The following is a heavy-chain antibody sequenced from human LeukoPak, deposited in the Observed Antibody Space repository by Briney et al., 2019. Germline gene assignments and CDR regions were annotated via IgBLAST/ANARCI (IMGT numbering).Heavy chain of an antibody. V-gene: IGHV1-2*02. CDR3: ARLGVHGFDY. CDR2: INPNSGGT. J-gene: IGHJ4*02. D-gene: IGHD2-8*01. CDR1: GYTFTDYY. Sequence: GASVKFSCKASGYTFTDYYMHWVRQAPGQRLEWMGWINPNSGGTNYAQKFQGRVTMTRDTSISTAYMELSRLRSDDTAVYYCARLGVHGFDYWGQGTLVTVSS.